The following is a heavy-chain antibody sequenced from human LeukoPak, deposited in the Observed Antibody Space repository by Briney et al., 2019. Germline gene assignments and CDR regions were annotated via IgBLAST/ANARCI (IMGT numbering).Heavy chain of an antibody. CDR2: IYYSGST. J-gene: IGHJ6*02. CDR1: GGSISSGGYY. V-gene: IGHV4-31*03. CDR3: ARRMRPYYYYGMDV. Sequence: PSQTLSLTCTVSGGSISSGGYYWSWIRQHPGKGLEWIGYIYYSGSTYYNPSLKSRVTISVDTSKNQFSLKLSSVTAADTAVYYCARRMRPYYYYGMDVWGQGTTVTVSS. D-gene: IGHD2-15*01.